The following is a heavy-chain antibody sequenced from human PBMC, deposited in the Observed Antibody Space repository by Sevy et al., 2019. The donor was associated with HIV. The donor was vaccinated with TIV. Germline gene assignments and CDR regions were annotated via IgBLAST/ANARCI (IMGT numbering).Heavy chain of an antibody. Sequence: SETLSLTCVVYGGTFSGYYRSWIRQPPGKGVEWLGEINHGGSTNYNPSLKSRVTISADTYKNQFSLKLSSVTAADTAVYYCATRRGHLSFDYWGQGTLVTVSS. J-gene: IGHJ4*02. CDR1: GGTFSGYY. CDR3: ATRRGHLSFDY. V-gene: IGHV4-34*08. CDR2: INHGGST.